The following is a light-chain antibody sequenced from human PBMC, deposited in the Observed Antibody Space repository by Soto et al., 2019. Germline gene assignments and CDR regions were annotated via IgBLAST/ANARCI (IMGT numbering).Light chain of an antibody. J-gene: IGKJ1*01. Sequence: EIVLTQSPFTLSFSPGERATXXXXXXQSVSSNYLAWYQQKPGQAPRLLIYGASSRATGIPDRFSGSGSGTDFTLTIRRLEPEDFAVYYCQQYGSSYPWTFGQGTKVDI. CDR1: QSVSSNY. CDR2: GAS. CDR3: QQYGSSYPWT. V-gene: IGKV3-20*01.